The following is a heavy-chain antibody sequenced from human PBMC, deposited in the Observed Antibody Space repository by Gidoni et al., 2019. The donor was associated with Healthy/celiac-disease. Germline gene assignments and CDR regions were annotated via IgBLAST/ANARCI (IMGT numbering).Heavy chain of an antibody. D-gene: IGHD3-16*02. J-gene: IGHJ5*02. V-gene: IGHV4-34*01. CDR2: INHSGST. Sequence: QVQLQQWGAGLLKPSETLSLTCAVYGGSFSGYYWSWIRQPPGKGLEWIGEINHSGSTNSNTSLKSRVTISVDTSKKQFSLKLSSVTAADTAVYYCASRWGWGSYRYNWFDPWGQGTLVTVSS. CDR1: GGSFSGYY. CDR3: ASRWGWGSYRYNWFDP.